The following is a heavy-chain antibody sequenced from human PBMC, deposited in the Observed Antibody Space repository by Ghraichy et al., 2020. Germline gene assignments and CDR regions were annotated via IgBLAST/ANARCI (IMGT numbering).Heavy chain of an antibody. CDR1: GFTFDDYA. V-gene: IGHV3-9*01. D-gene: IGHD3-16*01. CDR2: ISWNSGSI. CDR3: AKGGGQGAFDI. J-gene: IGHJ3*02. Sequence: GGSLRLSCAASGFTFDDYAMHWVRQAPGKGLEWVSGISWNSGSIGYADSVKGRFTISRDNAKNSLYLQMNSLRAEDTALYYCAKGGGQGAFDIWGQGTMVTVSS.